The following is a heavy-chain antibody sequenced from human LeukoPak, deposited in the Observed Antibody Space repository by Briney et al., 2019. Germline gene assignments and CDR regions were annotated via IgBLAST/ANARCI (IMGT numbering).Heavy chain of an antibody. CDR3: ARGKLTEFDY. CDR1: GGSFSGYY. CDR2: INHSGST. J-gene: IGHJ4*02. Sequence: SETLSLTCAVYGGSFSGYYWSWIRQPPGKGLEWIGEINHSGSTNYNPSLKSRVTISVDTSKNQFSLKLSSVTAADTAVYYCARGKLTEFDYWGRGTLVTVSS. V-gene: IGHV4-34*01. D-gene: IGHD1-14*01.